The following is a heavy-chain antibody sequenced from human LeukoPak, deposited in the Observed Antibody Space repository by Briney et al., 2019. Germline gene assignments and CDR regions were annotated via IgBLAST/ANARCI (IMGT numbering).Heavy chain of an antibody. CDR1: GYTFTTYV. CDR2: INAGNGNT. CDR3: ARTLSSGWTHFDY. Sequence: ASVKVSCKASGYTFTTYVMHWVRQAPGQRLEWMGWINAGNGNTKYSQKFQDTVTITRDTSASTAYMELSSLRSEDTAVYYCARTLSSGWTHFDYRGQGTLVTVSS. D-gene: IGHD6-19*01. V-gene: IGHV1-3*01. J-gene: IGHJ4*02.